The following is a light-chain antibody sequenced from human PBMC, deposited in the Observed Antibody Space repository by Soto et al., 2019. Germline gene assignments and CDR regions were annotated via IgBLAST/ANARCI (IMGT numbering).Light chain of an antibody. V-gene: IGKV3-15*01. CDR1: QSVNNN. J-gene: IGKJ2*01. CDR3: QQYNNLPPDT. Sequence: EIILTQSPASLSVSPGERATLSCRASQSVNNNLAWYQQKPGQAPRLLIYGASTRATGIPGRFRGSGSGTEFTLTITSLQSADCAVYFWQQYNNLPPDTFGQGTKLEIK. CDR2: GAS.